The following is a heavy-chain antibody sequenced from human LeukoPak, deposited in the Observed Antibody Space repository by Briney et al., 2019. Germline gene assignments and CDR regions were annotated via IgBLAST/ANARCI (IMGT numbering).Heavy chain of an antibody. V-gene: IGHV3-21*01. D-gene: IGHD6-13*01. CDR3: ARDISYSSRLLN. CDR2: ISSSSSYI. CDR1: GFTFNSYS. Sequence: PGESLRLSCAASGFTFNSYSMNWVRQAPGKGLEWVSSISSSSSYIYYADSVKGRFTISRDNAKNSLYLQMNSLRAEDTAVYYCARDISYSSRLLNWGQGTLVTVFS. J-gene: IGHJ4*02.